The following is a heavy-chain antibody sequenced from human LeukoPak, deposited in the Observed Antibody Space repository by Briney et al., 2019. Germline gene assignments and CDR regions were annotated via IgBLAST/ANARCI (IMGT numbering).Heavy chain of an antibody. CDR2: ISYDGSNK. CDR3: ARTPAVGDGYIGTTLYFDL. D-gene: IGHD5-24*01. J-gene: IGHJ2*01. CDR1: GFTFSSYA. Sequence: GGSLRLSCAASGFTFSSYAMHWVRQAPGKGLEWVAVISYDGSNKYYADSVKGRFTISRDNSKNTLYLQMNSLRAEDTAVYYCARTPAVGDGYIGTTLYFDLWGRGTLVTVSS. V-gene: IGHV3-30*04.